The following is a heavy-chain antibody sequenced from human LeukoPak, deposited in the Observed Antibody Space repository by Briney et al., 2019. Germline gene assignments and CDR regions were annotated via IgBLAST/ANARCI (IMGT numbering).Heavy chain of an antibody. D-gene: IGHD2-15*01. CDR1: GFTFSAYW. V-gene: IGHV3-7*03. CDR2: IRLDGSGK. CDR3: VRGGRYSYDY. Sequence: GGSLRLSCAASGFTFSAYWMSWVRQAPGKGLEWVANIRLDGSGKYYVDSVKGRFTISRDNAKNSFSLQMNSLRADDTAVYYCVRGGRYSYDYWGRGTLVTVSS. J-gene: IGHJ4*02.